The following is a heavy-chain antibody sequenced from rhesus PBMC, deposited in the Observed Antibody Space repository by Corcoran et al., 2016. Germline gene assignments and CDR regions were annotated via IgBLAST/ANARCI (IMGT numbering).Heavy chain of an antibody. CDR1: GGSISSGYD. J-gene: IGHJ4*01. Sequence: QVQLQESGPGVVKPSETLSLTCAVSGGSISSGYDWSWIRPPPGKGLEWIGYIYGSSGSTNYNPSPRNRVTISKNASKTQFSLKVSSVTAADTAGDYCATRGEYSHVFDDWGQGVLVTVSS. CDR3: ATRGEYSHVFDD. V-gene: IGHV4-76*01. D-gene: IGHD4-23*01. CDR2: IYGSSGST.